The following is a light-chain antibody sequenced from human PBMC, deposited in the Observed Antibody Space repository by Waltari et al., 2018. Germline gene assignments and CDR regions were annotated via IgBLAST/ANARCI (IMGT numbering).Light chain of an antibody. Sequence: EIVMTQSPATLSVSPGERATLSCRASQSVSSNLAWYQQKPGQAPRLLIYGASTRATGIPAMFSGSGSGTEFTLTISSLQSEDFAVYYGQQYNNWPLTFGGGTKVEIK. CDR1: QSVSSN. V-gene: IGKV3-15*01. CDR3: QQYNNWPLT. CDR2: GAS. J-gene: IGKJ4*01.